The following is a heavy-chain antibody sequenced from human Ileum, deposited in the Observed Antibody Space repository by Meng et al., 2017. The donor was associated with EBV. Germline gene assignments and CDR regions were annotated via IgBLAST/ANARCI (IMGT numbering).Heavy chain of an antibody. CDR3: GRDYCSSTACYFSKIGP. V-gene: IGHV1-18*01. Sequence: QVQLVQSGAKVKKPGASVKVSCNPSGYDFTSHGISWVRQAPGQGLEWMGWINTYNGNTKYAQNFQGRVTMTTDTSTSTAYMELRSLRSDDTAVYYCGRDYCSSTACYFSKIGPWGQGTLVTVSS. CDR1: GYDFTSHG. CDR2: INTYNGNT. J-gene: IGHJ5*02. D-gene: IGHD2-2*01.